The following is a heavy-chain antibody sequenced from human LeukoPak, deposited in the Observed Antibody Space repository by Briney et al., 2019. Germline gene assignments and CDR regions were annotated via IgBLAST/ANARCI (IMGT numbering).Heavy chain of an antibody. CDR2: IYYSGRT. CDR3: ARHGGDGYNHLDY. V-gene: IGHV4-59*08. D-gene: IGHD5-24*01. CDR1: GGSISSYY. Sequence: SETLSLTCTVSGGSISSYYWSLIRQPPRKGLEWIGYIYYSGRTNYNPSLKSRVTISVDTSKNQFSLKLSSVTAADTAVYYCARHGGDGYNHLDYWGQGTLVTVSS. J-gene: IGHJ4*02.